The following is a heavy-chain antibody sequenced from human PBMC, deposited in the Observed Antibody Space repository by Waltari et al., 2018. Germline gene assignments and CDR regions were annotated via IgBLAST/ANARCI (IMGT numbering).Heavy chain of an antibody. V-gene: IGHV1-18*01. CDR1: GYPFHLSL. CDR3: ARGGGYSGYDEFDY. J-gene: IGHJ4*02. D-gene: IGHD5-12*01. CDR2: ISPYSGNT. Sequence: QVQLVQSGGEVKKPGASVKVSCKASGYPFHLSLITWVRPAPGQGLEWMGLISPYSGNTNYAQNLQGRVTMTTDTSTSTAYMELRSLRSDDTAVYYCARGGGYSGYDEFDYWGQGTLVTVSS.